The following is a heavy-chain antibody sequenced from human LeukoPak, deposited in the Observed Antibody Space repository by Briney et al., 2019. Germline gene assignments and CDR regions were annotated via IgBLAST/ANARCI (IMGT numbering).Heavy chain of an antibody. CDR1: GSSLSTSGMC. V-gene: IGHV2-70*01. CDR3: ARSIAVAGIPSYYYYFGMDV. Sequence: SGPTLVNPTQTLTLTCTFSGSSLSTSGMCVSWIRQAPGKALEWLALIDWDDDKYYSTSLRTRLTISKDTSKNQVVLTMTNIDPVDTATYYCARSIAVAGIPSYYYYFGMDVWGQGTTVTVSS. D-gene: IGHD6-19*01. J-gene: IGHJ6*02. CDR2: IDWDDDK.